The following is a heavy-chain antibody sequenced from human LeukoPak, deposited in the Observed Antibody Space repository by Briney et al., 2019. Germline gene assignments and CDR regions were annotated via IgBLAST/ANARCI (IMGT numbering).Heavy chain of an antibody. CDR3: ARDSGTYLDY. CDR2: ISYDGSHK. CDR1: GFTFSNYA. V-gene: IGHV3-30-3*01. D-gene: IGHD1-26*01. J-gene: IGHJ4*02. Sequence: GRSLRLSCAASGFTFSNYAIHWVRQAPGKGLEWVAVISYDGSHKFYADSVKGRFTISRDNSKNTLYLQVNSLRAEDTAVNYCARDSGTYLDYWGQGTLVTVSS.